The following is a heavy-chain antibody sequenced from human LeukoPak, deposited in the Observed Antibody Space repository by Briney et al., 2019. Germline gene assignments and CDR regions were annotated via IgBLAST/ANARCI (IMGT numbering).Heavy chain of an antibody. CDR2: ISSSSSYI. D-gene: IGHD2-15*01. CDR1: GFTFSRYA. CDR3: AREPGVEAAYMGGDY. Sequence: GGSLRLSCAASGFTFSRYAMNWVRQAPGKGLEWVSSISSSSSYIYYADSVKGRFTISRDNAKNSLYLQMNSLRAEDTAVYYCAREPGVEAAYMGGDYWGQGTLVTVSS. V-gene: IGHV3-21*01. J-gene: IGHJ4*02.